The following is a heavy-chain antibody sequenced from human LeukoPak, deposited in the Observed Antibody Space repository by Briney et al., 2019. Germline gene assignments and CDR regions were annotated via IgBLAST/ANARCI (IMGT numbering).Heavy chain of an antibody. J-gene: IGHJ4*02. CDR1: EFIFSDYA. V-gene: IGHV3-23*01. D-gene: IGHD6-19*01. CDR3: AKFEGATIPGWFNDY. CDR2: IDQTTCPT. Sequence: GGSLRLPCAASEFIFSDYAMVWVGQAPGKGLDGVATIDQTTCPTFFADSVKGRFTISRDNSKNPLYLQMNILRTEDTAVYFCAKFEGATIPGWFNDYWGQGILVTVSS.